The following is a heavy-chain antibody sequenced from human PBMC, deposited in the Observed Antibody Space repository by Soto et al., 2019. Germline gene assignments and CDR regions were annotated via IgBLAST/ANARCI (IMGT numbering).Heavy chain of an antibody. D-gene: IGHD5-12*01. CDR3: IWESKFYSSWQ. J-gene: IGHJ4*02. V-gene: IGHV3-15*07. CDR1: GFTFSSYG. Sequence: GGSLRLSCATSGFTFSSYGIHWVRQAPGKGLEWVGRFKSVGAGGTTEYAAPVKGRFTLSRDDLQNTMYLQMNSLKTDDTAVYFCIWESKFYSSWQWGRGTLVTVS. CDR2: FKSVGAGGTT.